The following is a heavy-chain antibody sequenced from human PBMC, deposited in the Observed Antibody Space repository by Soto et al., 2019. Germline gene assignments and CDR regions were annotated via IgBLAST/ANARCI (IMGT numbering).Heavy chain of an antibody. CDR1: GFTFSSYS. CDR3: ARAMPSRFDY. V-gene: IGHV3-21*01. J-gene: IGHJ4*02. D-gene: IGHD2-2*01. Sequence: GGSLRLSCAASGFTFSSYSMNWVRQAPGKGLEWVSSISSSSSYIYYADSAKGRFTISRDNAKNSLYLQMNSLRAEDTAVYYCARAMPSRFDYWGQGTLVTVSS. CDR2: ISSSSSYI.